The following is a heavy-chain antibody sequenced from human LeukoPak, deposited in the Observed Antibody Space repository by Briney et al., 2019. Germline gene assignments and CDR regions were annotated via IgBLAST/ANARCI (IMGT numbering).Heavy chain of an antibody. Sequence: PGGSLRLSCAASGFTLSSYAMHWVRQAPGKGLEWVAVISYDGSNKYYADSVKGRFTISRDNSKNTLYLQMNSLRAEDTAVYYCARVSGVYWGQGTLVTVSS. D-gene: IGHD2-8*01. J-gene: IGHJ4*02. CDR1: GFTLSSYA. CDR2: ISYDGSNK. V-gene: IGHV3-30-3*01. CDR3: ARVSGVY.